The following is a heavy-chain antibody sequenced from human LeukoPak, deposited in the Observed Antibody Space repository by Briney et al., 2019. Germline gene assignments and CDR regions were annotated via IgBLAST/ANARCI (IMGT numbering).Heavy chain of an antibody. CDR1: GGSFSGYY. CDR3: ARSERSSGYAFDY. CDR2: INHSGST. D-gene: IGHD3-22*01. Sequence: PSETPSLTCAVYGGSFSGYYWSWIRQPPGKGLEWIGEINHSGSTNYNPSLKSRVTISVDTSKNQFSLKLSSVTAADTAVYYCARSERSSGYAFDYWGQGTLVTVSS. V-gene: IGHV4-34*01. J-gene: IGHJ4*02.